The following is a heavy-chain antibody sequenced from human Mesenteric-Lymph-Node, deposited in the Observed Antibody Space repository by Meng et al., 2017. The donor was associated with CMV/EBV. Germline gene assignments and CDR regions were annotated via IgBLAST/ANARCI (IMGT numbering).Heavy chain of an antibody. CDR3: AHRFGGYFDY. V-gene: IGHV2-5*01. J-gene: IGHJ4*02. Sequence: TCTFSGFLLRTREVAVGWIRQPPGEALEWLALIYWSDEIHYSPSLRSRGTITKDTSKNQVVLTMTSMDPVDTATYYCAHRFGGYFDYWGQGMLVTVSS. CDR2: IYWSDEI. CDR1: GFLLRTREVA. D-gene: IGHD3-16*01.